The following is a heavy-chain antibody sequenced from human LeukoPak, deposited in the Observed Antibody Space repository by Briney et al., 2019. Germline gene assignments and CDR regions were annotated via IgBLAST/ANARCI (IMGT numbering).Heavy chain of an antibody. CDR3: ARDDSSSSN. Sequence: PSETLSLTCTVSGGSISSSSYYWGWIRQPPGKGLEWIGSIYYSGSTYYNPSLKSRVTISVDTSKNQFSLKLSSVTAADTAVYCARDDSSSSNWGQGTLVSVSS. CDR2: IYYSGST. J-gene: IGHJ4*02. CDR1: GGSISSSSYY. V-gene: IGHV4-39*07. D-gene: IGHD6-13*01.